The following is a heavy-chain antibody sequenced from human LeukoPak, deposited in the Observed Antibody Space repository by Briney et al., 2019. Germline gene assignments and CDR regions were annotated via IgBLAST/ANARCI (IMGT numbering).Heavy chain of an antibody. CDR3: ARDLMSYGDPFFDY. CDR2: IRYDGSNK. CDR1: GFTFSSYG. J-gene: IGHJ4*02. D-gene: IGHD4-17*01. Sequence: GSLRLSCAASGFTFSSYGMHWVRQAPGKGLEWVAFIRYDGSNKYYADSVKGRFTISRDNSKNTLYLQMNSLRAEDTAVYYCARDLMSYGDPFFDYWGQGTLVTVSS. V-gene: IGHV3-30*02.